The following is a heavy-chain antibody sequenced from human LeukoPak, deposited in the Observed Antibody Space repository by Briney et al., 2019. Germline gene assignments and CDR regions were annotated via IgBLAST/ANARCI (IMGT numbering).Heavy chain of an antibody. CDR2: INHSGST. D-gene: IGHD6-19*01. CDR3: ARLEGIAVAGTGMGAFDI. J-gene: IGHJ3*02. Sequence: SETLSLTCAVYGGSFSGYYWSWIRQPPGKGLEWIGEINHSGSTNYNPSLKSRVTISVDTSKNQFSLKLSSVTAADTAVYYCARLEGIAVAGTGMGAFDIWGQGTMVTVSS. CDR1: GGSFSGYY. V-gene: IGHV4-34*01.